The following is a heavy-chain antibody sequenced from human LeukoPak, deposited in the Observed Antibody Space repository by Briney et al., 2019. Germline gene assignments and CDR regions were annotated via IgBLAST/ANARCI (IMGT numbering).Heavy chain of an antibody. CDR2: IYSSGST. V-gene: IGHV4-4*07. CDR1: GGSISSYY. Sequence: PSETLSLTCTVSGGSISSYYWSWIRQPAGKGLEWIGRIYSSGSTSYNPSLKSRVSMSVDTSTNQFSLKLSSVTAADTAVYYCTRELGLVPENGFDVWGQGTMVTVSS. J-gene: IGHJ3*01. D-gene: IGHD1-7*01. CDR3: TRELGLVPENGFDV.